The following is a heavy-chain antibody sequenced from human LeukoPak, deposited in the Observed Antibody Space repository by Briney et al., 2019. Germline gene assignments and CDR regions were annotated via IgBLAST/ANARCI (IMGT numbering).Heavy chain of an antibody. CDR1: GGSFRGYY. V-gene: IGHV4-34*01. J-gene: IGHJ4*02. Sequence: PSETLSLTCAVYGGSFRGYYWSWIRQPPGKGLGWIGEINHSGSTNYNPPLKSRVTISVDTSKNQFSLKLSSVTAADTAVYYCARHRGGELRYFDWLSPHFDYWGQGTLVTVSS. CDR2: INHSGST. D-gene: IGHD3-9*01. CDR3: ARHRGGELRYFDWLSPHFDY.